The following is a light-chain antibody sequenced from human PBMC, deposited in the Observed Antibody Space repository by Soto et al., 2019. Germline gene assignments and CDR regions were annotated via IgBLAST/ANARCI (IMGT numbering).Light chain of an antibody. CDR3: QQYGYSPIFT. J-gene: IGKJ3*01. V-gene: IGKV3-20*01. CDR2: GAS. CDR1: QSVSDNF. Sequence: EIVLTQSPGTLSLSPGERVTLSCRASQSVSDNFLAWYQQKAGQAPRLIIYGASNRATGIPDRFSGRGSGTDFTLTISRLEPEDFATYYCQQYGYSPIFTFGPGTKVDNK.